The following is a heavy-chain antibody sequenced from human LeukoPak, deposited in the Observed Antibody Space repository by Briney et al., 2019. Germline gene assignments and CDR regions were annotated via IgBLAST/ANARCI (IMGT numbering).Heavy chain of an antibody. CDR1: GGSISTRSYY. CDR2: IYYSGST. V-gene: IGHV4-39*01. Sequence: SETLSLTRTVSGGSISTRSYYWGWIRQPPGRGLEWIGSIYYSGSTYYNPSLKSRVTISVDTSKNQFSLKLSSVTAADTAVYYCARQADDSSSSLVYFDYWGQGTLVIVPS. D-gene: IGHD6-6*01. J-gene: IGHJ4*02. CDR3: ARQADDSSSSLVYFDY.